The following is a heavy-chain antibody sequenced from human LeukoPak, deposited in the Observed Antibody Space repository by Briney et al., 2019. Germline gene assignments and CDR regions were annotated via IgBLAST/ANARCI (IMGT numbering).Heavy chain of an antibody. CDR2: IIPIFGTA. J-gene: IGHJ6*03. Sequence: ASVKVSCKASGYTFTSYAISWVRQAPGQGLEWMGGIIPIFGTANYAQKFQGRVTITTDESTSTAYMELSSLRSEGTAVYYCARGNGGSYSYYYMDVWGKGTTVTVSS. V-gene: IGHV1-69*05. CDR3: ARGNGGSYSYYYMDV. D-gene: IGHD1-26*01. CDR1: GYTFTSYA.